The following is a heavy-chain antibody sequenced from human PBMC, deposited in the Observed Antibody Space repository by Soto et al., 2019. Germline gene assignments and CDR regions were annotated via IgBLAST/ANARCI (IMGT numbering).Heavy chain of an antibody. V-gene: IGHV1-2*04. CDR1: GYTFTGYY. CDR2: INHNSGGT. J-gene: IGHJ6*03. D-gene: IGHD3-9*01. Sequence: ASVKVSCKASGYTFTGYYMHWVRQAPGQGLEWMGWINHNSGGTNYAQKFQGWVTMTRERSIITAYMELRRLRSDDTAVYYCAIDSSTSPKTKNYDILTDYYNYYMDVWGKGTTGTVSS. CDR3: AIDSSTSPKTKNYDILTDYYNYYMDV.